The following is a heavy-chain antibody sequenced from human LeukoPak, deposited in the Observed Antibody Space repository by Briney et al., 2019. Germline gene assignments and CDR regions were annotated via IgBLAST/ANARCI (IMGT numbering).Heavy chain of an antibody. J-gene: IGHJ6*02. Sequence: SSVKVSCQASVGTFNSYVIRWVGQAAGQGGEGMGGIILFFCTDNYAQKFQGRVTITADDSTSTAYMELSSLRTEDTAVYYCARDEARMTMIVRSSDYYYYGMDVWGQGTTVTVSS. CDR3: ARDEARMTMIVRSSDYYYYGMDV. D-gene: IGHD3-22*01. V-gene: IGHV1-69*13. CDR2: IILFFCTD. CDR1: VGTFNSYV.